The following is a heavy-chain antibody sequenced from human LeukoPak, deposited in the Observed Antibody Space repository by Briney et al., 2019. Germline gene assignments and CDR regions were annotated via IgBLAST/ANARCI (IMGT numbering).Heavy chain of an antibody. J-gene: IGHJ4*02. CDR3: ATETIGRHYDY. CDR1: GFTFSSCG. V-gene: IGHV3-21*01. Sequence: GGSLRLSCAASGFTFSSCGFNWVRQAPGKGLEWVSSIGPTGTDRYYADSVRGRFTISRDNAQNSMYLQMDSLRDEDTAVYYCATETIGRHYDYWGQGTLLTVSS. CDR2: IGPTGTDR. D-gene: IGHD1-14*01.